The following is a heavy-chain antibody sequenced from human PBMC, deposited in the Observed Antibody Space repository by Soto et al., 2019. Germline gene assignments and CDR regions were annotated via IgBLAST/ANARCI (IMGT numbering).Heavy chain of an antibody. CDR2: IYWDDDK. CDR1: GFSLSTSGVG. Sequence: SGPTLVNPTQTLTLTCTFSGFSLSTSGVGVGWIRQPPGKALEWLALIYWDDDKRYSPSLKSRLTITKDTSKNQVVLTMTNMKAVYSSSYYFADRSVSVVINSYFDYWGQGTLVTVSS. J-gene: IGHJ4*02. D-gene: IGHD3-22*01. V-gene: IGHV2-5*02. CDR3: ADRSVSVVINSYFDY.